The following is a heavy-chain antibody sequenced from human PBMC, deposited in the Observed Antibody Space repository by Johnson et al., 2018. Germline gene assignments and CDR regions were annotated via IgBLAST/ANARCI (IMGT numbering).Heavy chain of an antibody. CDR1: GGTFSSYT. D-gene: IGHD3-10*01. CDR3: ARALWFGDLDAFDI. V-gene: IGHV1-69*09. CDR2: IIPILGIA. Sequence: QVQLVQSGAEVKKXGSSXKVXCKASGGTFSSYTISWVRQAPGQGLEWMGRIIPILGIANYAQKFQGRVTITADKTTGTADMELSSLRSEDTAVYYCARALWFGDLDAFDIWGQGTMVTVSS. J-gene: IGHJ3*02.